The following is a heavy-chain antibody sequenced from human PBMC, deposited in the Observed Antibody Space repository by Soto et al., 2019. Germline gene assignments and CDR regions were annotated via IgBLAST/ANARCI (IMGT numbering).Heavy chain of an antibody. CDR2: IYYSGST. Sequence: SETLSLTCTVSGGSISSSSYYWGWIRQPPGKGLEWIGSIYYSGSTYYNPSLKSRVTISVDTSKNQFSLKLSSVTAADTAVYYCARSQKGIAIFGVVIDYGMDVWGQGTTVTV. V-gene: IGHV4-39*01. CDR3: ARSQKGIAIFGVVIDYGMDV. D-gene: IGHD3-3*01. J-gene: IGHJ6*02. CDR1: GGSISSSSYY.